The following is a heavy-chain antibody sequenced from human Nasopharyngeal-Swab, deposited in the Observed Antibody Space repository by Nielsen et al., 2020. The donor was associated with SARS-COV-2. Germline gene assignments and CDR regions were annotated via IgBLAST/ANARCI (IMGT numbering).Heavy chain of an antibody. CDR3: ARGFWGRTTGTTRYDAFDI. CDR2: IIPIFGTA. J-gene: IGHJ3*02. V-gene: IGHV1-69*01. Sequence: WVRQAPGQGLKWMGGIIPIFGTANYAQKFQGRVTITADESTSTAYMELSSLRSEDTAVYYCARGFWGRTTGTTRYDAFDIWGQGTMVTVSS. D-gene: IGHD1-1*01.